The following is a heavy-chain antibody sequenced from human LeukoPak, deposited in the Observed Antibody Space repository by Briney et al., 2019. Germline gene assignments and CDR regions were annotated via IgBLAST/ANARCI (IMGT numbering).Heavy chain of an antibody. D-gene: IGHD3-9*01. CDR2: IIPIFGTA. V-gene: IGHV1-69*01. J-gene: IGHJ5*02. Sequence: SVKVSCKASGGTFSSYAISWVRQAPGQGLEWMGGIIPIFGTANYAQKFQGRVTITADESASTAYMELSSLRSEDTAVYYCARDGHTGATIFHWFDPWGQGTLVTVSS. CDR1: GGTFSSYA. CDR3: ARDGHTGATIFHWFDP.